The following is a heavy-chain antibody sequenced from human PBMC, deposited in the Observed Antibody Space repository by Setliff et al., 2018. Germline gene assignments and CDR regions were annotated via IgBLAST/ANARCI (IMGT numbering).Heavy chain of an antibody. V-gene: IGHV1-18*01. J-gene: IGHJ4*02. D-gene: IGHD2-21*01. CDR3: ARDLIPLGMGFHFDY. CDR2: ISAYNGDT. Sequence: ASVKVSCKASGYSFTNYGITWVRQAPGQGLEWMGWISAYNGDTKIAQNLQGRVTMTTDTSTSTAYMELRSLRSEDTAVYYCARDLIPLGMGFHFDYWGQGTLVTVSS. CDR1: GYSFTNYG.